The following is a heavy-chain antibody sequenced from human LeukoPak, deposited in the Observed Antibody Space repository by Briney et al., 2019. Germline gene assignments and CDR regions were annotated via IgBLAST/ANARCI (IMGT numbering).Heavy chain of an antibody. V-gene: IGHV3-21*01. CDR2: ISSSSSYI. CDR3: ARAAGHYYFDY. D-gene: IGHD6-13*01. Sequence: GGSLRLSCAASGFTFSSYSMNWVRQAPGKGLEWVSSISSSSSYIYYADSVKGRFTISGDNAKNSLYLQMNSLRAEDTAVYYCARAAGHYYFDYWGQGTLVTVSS. CDR1: GFTFSSYS. J-gene: IGHJ4*02.